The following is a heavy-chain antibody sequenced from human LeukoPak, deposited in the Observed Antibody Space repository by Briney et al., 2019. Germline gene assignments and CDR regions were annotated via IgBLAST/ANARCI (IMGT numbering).Heavy chain of an antibody. CDR1: GGSISSSSYY. CDR3: ARQKGSRDGYK. D-gene: IGHD5-24*01. J-gene: IGHJ4*02. Sequence: SETLSLTCTVSGGSISSSSYYWGWIRQPPGKGLEWIGSIYYSGSTYYNPSLKSRVTISVDTSKNQFSLKLSSVTAADTAVYYCARQKGSRDGYKWGQGTLVTVSS. V-gene: IGHV4-39*01. CDR2: IYYSGST.